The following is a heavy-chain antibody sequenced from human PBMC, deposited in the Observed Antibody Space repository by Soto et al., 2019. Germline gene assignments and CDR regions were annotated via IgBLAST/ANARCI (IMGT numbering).Heavy chain of an antibody. CDR1: GYSFTSYW. Sequence: GESLKISCKGSGYSFTSYWIAWVRQMPGKGLEWMGIIFPGDSETRYSPSFQGQVTISADKSISTAYLQWSSLKASDTAMYYCARHLKYDFWSGYSPWGQGTLVTVSS. CDR3: ARHLKYDFWSGYSP. D-gene: IGHD3-3*01. CDR2: IFPGDSET. J-gene: IGHJ5*02. V-gene: IGHV5-51*01.